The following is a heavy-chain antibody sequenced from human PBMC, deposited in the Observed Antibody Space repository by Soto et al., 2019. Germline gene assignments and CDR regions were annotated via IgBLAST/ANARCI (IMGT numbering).Heavy chain of an antibody. CDR1: GFTFSIYS. Sequence: EVQLVASGGGLVKPGGSLRLSCAASGFTFSIYSLNWVRQAPGKGLDWVSSISSTGSYIFYADSVKGRFTISRDNTKNSLSLQMNSLRAEDTAVYYCARVGMNIHGMDVWGLGTTVTVSS. J-gene: IGHJ6*02. V-gene: IGHV3-21*01. CDR2: ISSTGSYI. CDR3: ARVGMNIHGMDV. D-gene: IGHD1-26*01.